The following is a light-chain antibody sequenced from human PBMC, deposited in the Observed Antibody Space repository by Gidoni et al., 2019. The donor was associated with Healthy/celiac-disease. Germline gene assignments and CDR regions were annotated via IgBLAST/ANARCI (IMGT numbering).Light chain of an antibody. CDR3: QKYNNWPIT. V-gene: IGKV3-15*01. CDR1: QSVSSN. CDR2: GAS. J-gene: IGKJ5*01. Sequence: EIVMTQSPATLSVSPGERATLSCRASQSVSSNLAWYQQKPGQASRLLIYGASTRATGIPARFSCSVSGTEFTLTISSLQSEDFAVYYCQKYNNWPITFGQRTRLEIK.